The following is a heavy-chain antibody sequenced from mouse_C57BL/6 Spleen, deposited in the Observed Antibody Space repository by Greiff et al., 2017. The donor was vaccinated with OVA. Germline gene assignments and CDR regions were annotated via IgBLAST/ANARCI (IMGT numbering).Heavy chain of an antibody. Sequence: EVKLMESGPELVKPGASVKIPCKASGYTFTDYNMDWVKQSHGKSLEWIGDINPNNGGTIYNQKFKGTATLTVDTSSSTAYMELRSLTSEDTAVYYCASLLGYAMDYWGQGTSVTVAS. CDR1: GYTFTDYN. J-gene: IGHJ4*01. CDR2: INPNNGGT. D-gene: IGHD2-10*01. CDR3: ASLLGYAMDY. V-gene: IGHV1-18*01.